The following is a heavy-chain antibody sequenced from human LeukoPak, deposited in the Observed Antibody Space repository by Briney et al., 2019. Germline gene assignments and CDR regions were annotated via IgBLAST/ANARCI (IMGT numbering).Heavy chain of an antibody. Sequence: PSETLSLTCAVYGGSFSGYYWSWIRQPPGKGLEWIGEINHSGSTNYNPSLKSRVTISVDTSKNQFSLKLSSVTAADTAVYYCARGSMTGYYSAHAYWGQGTLVTVSS. CDR3: ARGSMTGYYSAHAY. J-gene: IGHJ4*02. D-gene: IGHD3-9*01. CDR2: INHSGST. V-gene: IGHV4-34*01. CDR1: GGSFSGYY.